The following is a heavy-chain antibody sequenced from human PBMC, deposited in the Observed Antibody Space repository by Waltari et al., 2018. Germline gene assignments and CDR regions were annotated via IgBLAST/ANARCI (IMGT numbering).Heavy chain of an antibody. V-gene: IGHV1-18*04. D-gene: IGHD4-17*01. Sequence: QVQLVQSGAEVKKPGASVKVSCKASGYTFTRYGSSWVRQDTGQGLEWMGWISAYNGNTNYAQKLQGRVTMTTDTSTSTAYMELRSLRSDDTAVYYCARDPRFLYGDYGSGWFDPWGQGTLVTVSS. CDR2: ISAYNGNT. J-gene: IGHJ5*02. CDR1: GYTFTRYG. CDR3: ARDPRFLYGDYGSGWFDP.